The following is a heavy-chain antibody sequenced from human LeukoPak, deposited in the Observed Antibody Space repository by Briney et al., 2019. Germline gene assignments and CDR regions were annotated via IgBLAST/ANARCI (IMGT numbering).Heavy chain of an antibody. J-gene: IGHJ6*02. CDR3: ARVQPPPTVVTPRYYYYGMDV. D-gene: IGHD4-23*01. CDR2: IRYDGTNK. CDR1: GFTFSSYG. Sequence: GGSLRLSCAASGFTFSSYGMHWVRQAPGKGLEWVAGIRYDGTNKYYADSVKGRFTISRDNAKNSLYLQMNSLRDEDTAVYYCARVQPPPTVVTPRYYYYGMDVWGQGTTVTVSS. V-gene: IGHV3-33*01.